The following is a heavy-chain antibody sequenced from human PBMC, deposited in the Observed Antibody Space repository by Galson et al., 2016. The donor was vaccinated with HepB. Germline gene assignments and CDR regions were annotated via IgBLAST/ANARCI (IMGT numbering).Heavy chain of an antibody. CDR2: ISYDGNDK. J-gene: IGHJ4*02. Sequence: SLRLSCAASDFSFSSYAMHWVRQAPGKGLEWVAVISYDGNDKYYTDSMKGRFTISRDNSKNTLYLQMNSLTVDDSAVYYCASGRWKWELLVTPTHWGQGTLVTVSS. CDR1: DFSFSSYA. CDR3: ASGRWKWELLVTPTH. D-gene: IGHD1-26*01. V-gene: IGHV3-30*04.